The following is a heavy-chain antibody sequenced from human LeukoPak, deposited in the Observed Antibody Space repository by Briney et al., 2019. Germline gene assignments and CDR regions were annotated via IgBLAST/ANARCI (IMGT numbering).Heavy chain of an antibody. D-gene: IGHD5-18*01. V-gene: IGHV4-34*01. CDR3: ARGQRYSYYYYYGMDV. J-gene: IGHJ6*02. CDR2: INHSGST. CDR1: GGSFSGYY. Sequence: SETLSLTCAVYGGSFSGYYWSWIRQPPGKGLEWIGEINHSGSTNYNPSLKSQVTISVDTSKNQFSLKLSSVTAADTAVYYCARGQRYSYYYYYGMDVWGQGTTVTVSS.